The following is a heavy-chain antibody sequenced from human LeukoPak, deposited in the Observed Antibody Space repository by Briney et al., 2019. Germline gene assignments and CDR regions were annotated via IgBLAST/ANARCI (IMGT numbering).Heavy chain of an antibody. Sequence: PGGSLRLSCAAFGFTFSSYGMNWVRQAPGKGLEWVSYISSSGTTISYADSVKGRFTISRDGTRNSLYLQMNSLRAEDTAVYYCASIGDSSGYYPFDYMDVWGKGTTVTVSS. CDR3: ASIGDSSGYYPFDYMDV. D-gene: IGHD3-22*01. V-gene: IGHV3-48*01. CDR1: GFTFSSYG. J-gene: IGHJ6*03. CDR2: ISSSGTTI.